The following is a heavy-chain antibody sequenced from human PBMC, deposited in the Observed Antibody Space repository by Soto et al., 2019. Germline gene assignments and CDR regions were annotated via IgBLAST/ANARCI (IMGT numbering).Heavy chain of an antibody. CDR1: GFIFSGSG. J-gene: IGHJ5*01. V-gene: IGHV3-30*03. D-gene: IGHD3-22*01. CDR2: VSNDGVRK. Sequence: QVQLVESGGGVVQPGGSLRLTCAASGFIFSGSGMNWVRQAPGKGLEWVALVSNDGVRKYYGDSVKGRFTISRDNAENTLYLQMNSMSVEDTAVYYCARWVGGSMYDNSGKYDSWGQGTLVTVS. CDR3: ARWVGGSMYDNSGKYDS.